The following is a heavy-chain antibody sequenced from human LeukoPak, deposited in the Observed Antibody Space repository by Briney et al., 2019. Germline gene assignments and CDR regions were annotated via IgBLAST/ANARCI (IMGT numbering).Heavy chain of an antibody. CDR1: GGSISSYY. J-gene: IGHJ4*02. D-gene: IGHD3-3*01. CDR3: ARVNYDFWSGLDY. Sequence: SETLSLTCTVSGGSISSYYWSWIRQPPGKGLEWIGYIYYSGSANYNPSLKSRVTISVDTSKNQFSLKLSSVTAADTAVYYCARVNYDFWSGLDYWGQGTLVTVSS. V-gene: IGHV4-59*01. CDR2: IYYSGSA.